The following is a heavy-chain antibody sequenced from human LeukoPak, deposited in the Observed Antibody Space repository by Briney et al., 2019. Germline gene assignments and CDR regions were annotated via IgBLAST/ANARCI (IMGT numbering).Heavy chain of an antibody. J-gene: IGHJ4*02. Sequence: PGGSLRLSCAASGFTFSSYVMNWVRQTPGKGLEWVSAISGSGGSRNYADSVKGRFTISRDNSKNTLYLQMNSLRAKDTAVYYCVKANNLVAATPTFAFWGQGTLVTVSS. CDR3: VKANNLVAATPTFAF. CDR2: ISGSGGSR. CDR1: GFTFSSYV. V-gene: IGHV3-23*01. D-gene: IGHD2-15*01.